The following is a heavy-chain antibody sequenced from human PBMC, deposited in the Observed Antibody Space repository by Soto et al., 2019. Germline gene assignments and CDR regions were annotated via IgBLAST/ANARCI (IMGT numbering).Heavy chain of an antibody. Sequence: SLRLSCAASGFTFSSYAMHWVRQAPGKGLEWVAVISYDGSNKYYADSVKGRFTISRDNSKNTLYLQMNSLRAEDTAVYYCARDLMITFGGVIVRRRAGAFDIWGQGTMVTVSS. D-gene: IGHD3-16*02. J-gene: IGHJ3*02. V-gene: IGHV3-30-3*01. CDR1: GFTFSSYA. CDR2: ISYDGSNK. CDR3: ARDLMITFGGVIVRRRAGAFDI.